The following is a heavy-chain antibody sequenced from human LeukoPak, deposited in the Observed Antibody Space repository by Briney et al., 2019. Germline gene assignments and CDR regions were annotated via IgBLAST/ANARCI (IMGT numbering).Heavy chain of an antibody. CDR1: GFTFSSYS. J-gene: IGHJ4*02. Sequence: GGSLRLSCAASGFTFSSYSMSWVRQAPGKGLEWVSGINWNGGSTGYADSVKGRFTISRDNAKNSLYLQMNSLRAEDTALYHCARNLYSSSFDYWGQGTLVTVSS. D-gene: IGHD6-6*01. CDR3: ARNLYSSSFDY. V-gene: IGHV3-20*01. CDR2: INWNGGST.